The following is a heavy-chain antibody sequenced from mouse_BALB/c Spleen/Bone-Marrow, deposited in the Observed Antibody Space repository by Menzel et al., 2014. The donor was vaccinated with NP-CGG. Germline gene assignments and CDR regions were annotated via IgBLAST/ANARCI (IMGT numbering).Heavy chain of an antibody. CDR3: VRSRLRDWYFDV. V-gene: IGHV1S56*01. CDR2: IFPGDSTT. Sequence: VQLVESGVELVKPGASVKLSCKASGNTFTSYDINWVRQRPEQGLEWIGWIFPGDSTTKYNEKFKGKATLSTDKSSSTVHMQFSRLTSEDSAVYFCVRSRLRDWYFDVWGAGTTVTISS. CDR1: GNTFTSYD. D-gene: IGHD1-2*01. J-gene: IGHJ1*01.